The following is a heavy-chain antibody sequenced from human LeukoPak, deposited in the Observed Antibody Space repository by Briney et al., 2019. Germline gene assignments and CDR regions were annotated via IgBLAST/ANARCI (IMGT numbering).Heavy chain of an antibody. J-gene: IGHJ4*02. CDR3: ASLRFLEWLDY. CDR1: GFTFSSYA. D-gene: IGHD3-3*01. V-gene: IGHV3-23*01. CDR2: ISGSGGST. Sequence: GGSLRLSCAASGFTFSSYAMSWVRQAPGKGLEWVSAISGSGGSTYYADSVKGRFTISRDNAKNTLYLQMNSLRAEDTAVYYCASLRFLEWLDYWGQGTLVTVSS.